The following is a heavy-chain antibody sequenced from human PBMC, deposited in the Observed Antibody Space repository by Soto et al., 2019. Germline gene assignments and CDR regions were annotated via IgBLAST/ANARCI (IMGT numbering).Heavy chain of an antibody. CDR3: AHRVLRTVFGLVTTTAIYFDF. Sequence: QITLNESGPTVVSPTETLTLTCRFSGFSLTTSGVGVGWIRQSPGKAPEWLALIYWDDDKRYSASLKSRLTITKDTSKNQVVLTVSDLDPTDTATYYCAHRVLRTVFGLVTTTAIYFDFWGQGTPVAASS. V-gene: IGHV2-5*02. CDR2: IYWDDDK. D-gene: IGHD3-3*01. J-gene: IGHJ4*02. CDR1: GFSLTTSGVG.